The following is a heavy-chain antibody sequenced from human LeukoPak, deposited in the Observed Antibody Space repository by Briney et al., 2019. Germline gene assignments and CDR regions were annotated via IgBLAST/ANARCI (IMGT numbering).Heavy chain of an antibody. CDR3: AKYCSGGTCYRGFDP. J-gene: IGHJ5*02. Sequence: GGSLRLSCAASGFTFSSYAMTWVRQAPGKGLEWVSAISGSGGGTYYADSVKGRFTISRDNSKNTLYLQTNSLRAEDTPVYYCAKYCSGGTCYRGFDPWGQGTLVTVSS. CDR1: GFTFSSYA. D-gene: IGHD2-15*01. V-gene: IGHV3-23*01. CDR2: ISGSGGGT.